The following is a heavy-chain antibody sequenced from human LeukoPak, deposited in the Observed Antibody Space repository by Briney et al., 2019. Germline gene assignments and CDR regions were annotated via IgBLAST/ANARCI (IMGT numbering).Heavy chain of an antibody. J-gene: IGHJ4*02. CDR2: IYYSGST. CDR1: GVSISSGGYY. CDR3: ARHHRVWFGELLFFDY. D-gene: IGHD3-10*01. V-gene: IGHV4-31*03. Sequence: EPSETLSLTCTVSGVSISSGGYYWSWIRQHPGKGLEWIGYIYYSGSTYYNPSLKSRVTISVDTSKNQFSLKLSSVTAADTAVYYCARHHRVWFGELLFFDYWGQGTLVTVSS.